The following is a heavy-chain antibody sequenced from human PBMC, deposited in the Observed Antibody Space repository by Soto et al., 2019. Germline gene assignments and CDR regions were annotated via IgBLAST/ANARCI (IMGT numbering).Heavy chain of an antibody. V-gene: IGHV1-3*01. D-gene: IGHD3-3*01. Sequence: QVQLVQSGAEVKEPGASVKVSCKTSGYTFTTYNMHWVRQAPGQSLEWMGWIGVGSGVTKYSQNFQGRVTFTRDTSATTVYMELSSLRSEDTAVYYCARDGFPTVFGVAKYYLDYWGQGTLVTVSS. CDR3: ARDGFPTVFGVAKYYLDY. CDR2: IGVGSGVT. CDR1: GYTFTTYN. J-gene: IGHJ4*02.